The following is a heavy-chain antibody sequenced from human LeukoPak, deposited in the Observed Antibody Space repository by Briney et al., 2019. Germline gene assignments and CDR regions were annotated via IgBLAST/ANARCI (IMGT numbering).Heavy chain of an antibody. V-gene: IGHV3-74*01. CDR1: GFTFDTAW. J-gene: IGHJ6*02. CDR3: TRDLMDYDVSTGLHHYYMDV. CDR2: INGDGRNI. Sequence: GGSLRLSCAASGFTFDTAWMHWVRQDPRKGLVWVSRINGDGRNINYADSVRGRFTISRDNAKNTLYLQMNTLRVEDTAVYYCTRDLMDYDVSTGLHHYYMDVWGQGTTVTVSS. D-gene: IGHD3-9*01.